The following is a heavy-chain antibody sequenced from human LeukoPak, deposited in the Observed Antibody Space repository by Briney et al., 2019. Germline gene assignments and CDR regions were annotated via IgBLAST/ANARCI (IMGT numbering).Heavy chain of an antibody. CDR3: AKDWVGYSYGHTLDYYYYYYMDV. Sequence: PGGSLRLSCAASGFTFSSYGMHWVRQAPGKGLEWVAFIRYDGSNKYYADSVKGRFTISRDNSKNTLYLQMDSLRAEDTAVYYCAKDWVGYSYGHTLDYYYYYYMDVWGKGTTVTVSS. CDR1: GFTFSSYG. CDR2: IRYDGSNK. V-gene: IGHV3-30*02. D-gene: IGHD5-18*01. J-gene: IGHJ6*03.